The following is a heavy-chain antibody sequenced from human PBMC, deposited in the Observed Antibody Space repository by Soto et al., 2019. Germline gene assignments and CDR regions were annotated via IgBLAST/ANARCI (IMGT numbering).Heavy chain of an antibody. CDR3: ARDDEYSGNGMDV. D-gene: IGHD3-10*01. V-gene: IGHV3-33*01. CDR2: ILNDGSNR. J-gene: IGHJ6*02. Sequence: QVQLVESGGGVVQPGRSLRLSCAASGFTFSNYGMHWVRQAPGKGLEWVAVILNDGSNRYHADSVKDRFTISRDNSKKMLYLKMNSLRAEDTAVYYCARDDEYSGNGMDVWGQGTTVTVS. CDR1: GFTFSNYG.